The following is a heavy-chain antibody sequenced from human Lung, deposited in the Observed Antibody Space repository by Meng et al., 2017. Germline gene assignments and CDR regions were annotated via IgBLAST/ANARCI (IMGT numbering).Heavy chain of an antibody. CDR3: ARDYSSGWYYFDY. J-gene: IGHJ4*02. D-gene: IGHD6-19*01. Sequence: QVQLVQSGAEVKKPGASVKVSCKASGYTFTNHAMHWVRQAPGQRLEWMGWINAGNGNTKYLQKFQGRVTITRDTSASTAYMELSSLRFEGTAMYYCARDYSSGWYYFDYWGQGTLVTVSS. V-gene: IGHV1-3*01. CDR1: GYTFTNHA. CDR2: INAGNGNT.